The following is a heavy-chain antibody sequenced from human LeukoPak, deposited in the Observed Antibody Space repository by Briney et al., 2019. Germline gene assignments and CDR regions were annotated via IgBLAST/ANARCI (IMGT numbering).Heavy chain of an antibody. J-gene: IGHJ6*03. CDR1: GYTFTSYD. Sequence: ASVKVSCKASGYTFTSYDINWVRQTTGQGLEWMGWMNPNSGNTGYAQKFQGRVTMTRNTSISTAYMELSSLRSEDTAVYYCARGEGSGSDNYYYYYYMDVWGKGTTVTISS. CDR2: MNPNSGNT. CDR3: ARGEGSGSDNYYYYYYMDV. D-gene: IGHD3-10*01. V-gene: IGHV1-8*01.